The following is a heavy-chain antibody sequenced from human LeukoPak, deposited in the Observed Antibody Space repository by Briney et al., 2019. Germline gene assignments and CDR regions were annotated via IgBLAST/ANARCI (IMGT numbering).Heavy chain of an antibody. CDR1: GLRIGEFA. V-gene: IGHV3-43*02. CDR3: ARESGKFDY. CDR2: KSGDGVST. Sequence: GGSLRLSCVASGLRIGEFAMHGVRQAAGKGLAWVSLKSGDGVSTFHAHSVKGRYSTSRDNSKNSLSLEMSSLRPEDTAMYYCARESGKFDYWGQGTLVAVPS. J-gene: IGHJ4*02.